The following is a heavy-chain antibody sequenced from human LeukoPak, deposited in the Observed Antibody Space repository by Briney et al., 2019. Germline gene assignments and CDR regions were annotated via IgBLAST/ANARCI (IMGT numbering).Heavy chain of an antibody. CDR1: GFTFIRSA. D-gene: IGHD6-13*01. CDR2: ISPSSHT. Sequence: GGSLRLSCAASGFTFIRSAMTWVRQPPGKGLDWVSGISPSSHTQCADSVQCRYTIPRDNYKSMLNLQMNRLRAENTAVYYCVKDRISEDGLDFWGQGTLVTVYS. V-gene: IGHV3-23*01. J-gene: IGHJ4*02. CDR3: VKDRISEDGLDF.